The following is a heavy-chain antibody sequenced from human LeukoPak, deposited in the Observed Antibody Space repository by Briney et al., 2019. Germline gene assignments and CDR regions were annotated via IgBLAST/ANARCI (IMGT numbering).Heavy chain of an antibody. Sequence: GGSLRLSCAASGFTFSSYAMSWVRQAPGKGLEWVSAISGSGGSTYYADSVKGRFTISRDNSKNSLYLQMNSLRAEDTALYYCAKDIYSGYAGHGMDDWGQGTTVTVSS. J-gene: IGHJ6*02. CDR1: GFTFSSYA. CDR2: ISGSGGST. CDR3: AKDIYSGYAGHGMDD. D-gene: IGHD5-12*01. V-gene: IGHV3-23*01.